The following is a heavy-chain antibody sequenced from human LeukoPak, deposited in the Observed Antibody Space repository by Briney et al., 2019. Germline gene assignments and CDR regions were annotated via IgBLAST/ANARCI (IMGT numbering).Heavy chain of an antibody. J-gene: IGHJ4*02. CDR2: IRTTAEGAKYA. CDR1: GFSFTDYP. CDR3: ARIPYSSGTVDY. Sequence: PGGSLRLSCATSGFSFTDYPMNWVRQAPGKGLEWISNIRTTAEGAKYAYYADSVKGRVTISRDDGKNTLYLHMNSLRDDDTAVYYCARIPYSSGTVDYWGQGTLVTVSS. V-gene: IGHV3-48*02. D-gene: IGHD6-19*01.